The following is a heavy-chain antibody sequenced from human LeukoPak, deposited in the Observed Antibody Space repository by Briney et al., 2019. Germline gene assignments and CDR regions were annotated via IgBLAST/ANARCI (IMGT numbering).Heavy chain of an antibody. CDR3: ARVVGNYDSSGYRWKYFDY. CDR1: GGSISSSSYY. V-gene: IGHV4-39*07. CDR2: IYYSGST. D-gene: IGHD3-22*01. Sequence: PSETLSLTCTVSGGSISSSSYYWGWIRQPPGKGLEWIGSIYYSGSTYYNPSLKSRVTISVDTSKNQFSLKLSSVTAADTAVYYCARVVGNYDSSGYRWKYFDYWGQGTLVTVSS. J-gene: IGHJ4*02.